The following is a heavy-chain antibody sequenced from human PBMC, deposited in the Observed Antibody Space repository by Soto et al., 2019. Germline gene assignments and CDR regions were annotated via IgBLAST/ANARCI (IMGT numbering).Heavy chain of an antibody. V-gene: IGHV3-23*01. J-gene: IGHJ4*02. Sequence: EVQLLESGGGLVQPGGSLRLSCAASGFTFSSYAMSWVRQAPGKGLEWVSAISGSGGSTYYADSVKGRFSISRDNSKNTLYLQMNRLSAEDTAVYYCARPRAEYFSSGYYLCWGQGTLVTLSS. CDR1: GFTFSSYA. CDR2: ISGSGGST. D-gene: IGHD3-3*01. CDR3: ARPRAEYFSSGYYLC.